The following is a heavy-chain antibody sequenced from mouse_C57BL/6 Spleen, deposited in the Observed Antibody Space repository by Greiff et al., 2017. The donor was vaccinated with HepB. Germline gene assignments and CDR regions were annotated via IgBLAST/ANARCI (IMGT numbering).Heavy chain of an antibody. D-gene: IGHD1-1*01. V-gene: IGHV1-80*01. CDR2: IYPGDGDT. CDR3: ARPFTTVVDYYAMDY. Sequence: QVQLQQSGAELVKPGASVKISCKASGYAFSSYWMNWVKQRPGKGLEWIGQIYPGDGDTNYNGKFKGKATLTADKSSSTAYMQLSSLTSEDSAVYFCARPFTTVVDYYAMDYWGQGTSVTVSS. CDR1: GYAFSSYW. J-gene: IGHJ4*01.